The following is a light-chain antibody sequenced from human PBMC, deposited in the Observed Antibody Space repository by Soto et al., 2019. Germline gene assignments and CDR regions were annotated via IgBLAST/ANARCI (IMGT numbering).Light chain of an antibody. CDR1: QSVSSSY. J-gene: IGKJ2*01. CDR3: QQYGSSPQT. CDR2: GAS. Sequence: EIVLTQSPGTLSLSPGERATLSCRASQSVSSSYLAWYQQKPGQAPRLLIYGASSRPTGIPDRFSGSGSGTDFTLTISRLEPEDFAVYYCQQYGSSPQTFGQGTNPEIK. V-gene: IGKV3-20*01.